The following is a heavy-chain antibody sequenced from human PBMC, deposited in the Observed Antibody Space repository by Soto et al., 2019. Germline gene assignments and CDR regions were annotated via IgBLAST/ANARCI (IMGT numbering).Heavy chain of an antibody. CDR2: IRSKAYGETT. J-gene: IGHJ6*02. D-gene: IGHD2-2*01. CDR1: GFTFGDYA. CDR3: NKYMYTSRYSYFGMAV. Sequence: AGGSLRLSWTGSGFTFGDYAISWSRQAPGKGLEWVGVIRSKAYGETTDYAASVKGRFTILRDDSKSIAYLQMNSLQSEDTGVYYCNKYMYTSRYSYFGMAVGGHGTSVTVSS. V-gene: IGHV3-49*03.